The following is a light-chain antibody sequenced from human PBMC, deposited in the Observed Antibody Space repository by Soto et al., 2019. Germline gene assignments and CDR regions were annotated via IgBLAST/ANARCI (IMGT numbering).Light chain of an antibody. Sequence: EIVLTQSPGNLSLSPGDRAPLSCRASQSVSGRHLAWYQQTPGQAPRLLLHGASSRATGIPDRFSGSGSGTDFTLTISRLEPEDFAVYYCQQYGSSISWTFGQGTKVEIK. CDR2: GAS. CDR3: QQYGSSISWT. CDR1: QSVSGRH. J-gene: IGKJ1*01. V-gene: IGKV3-20*01.